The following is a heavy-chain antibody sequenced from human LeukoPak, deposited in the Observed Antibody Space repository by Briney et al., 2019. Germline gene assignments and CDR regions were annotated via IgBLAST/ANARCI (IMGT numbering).Heavy chain of an antibody. CDR3: ARDLDWGSDY. V-gene: IGHV1-69*01. Sequence: SVKVSCKASGGTLSSYAISWVRQAPGQGLEWMGGIIPIFGTANYAQKSQGRVTITADESTSTAYMELSSLRSEDTAVYYCARDLDWGSDYWGQGTLVTVSS. CDR2: IIPIFGTA. CDR1: GGTLSSYA. J-gene: IGHJ4*02. D-gene: IGHD7-27*01.